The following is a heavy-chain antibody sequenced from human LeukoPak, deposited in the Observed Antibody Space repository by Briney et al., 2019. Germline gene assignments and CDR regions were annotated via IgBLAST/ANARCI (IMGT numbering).Heavy chain of an antibody. D-gene: IGHD1-26*01. Sequence: PSETLSLTCAVYGGSFSGYSWSWIRKPPGKGLEWIGEINHSGSTNYNPSLKSRVTISVDTSKNQFSLKLSSVTAADTAVYYCARMLVGATYYFDYWGQGTLVTVSS. CDR2: INHSGST. CDR3: ARMLVGATYYFDY. V-gene: IGHV4-34*01. J-gene: IGHJ4*02. CDR1: GGSFSGYS.